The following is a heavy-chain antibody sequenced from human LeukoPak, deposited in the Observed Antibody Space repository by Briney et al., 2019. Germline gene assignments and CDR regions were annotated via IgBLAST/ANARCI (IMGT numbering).Heavy chain of an antibody. CDR3: ARALISVLHWFDP. J-gene: IGHJ5*02. CDR1: GFTFSSYF. CDR2: IKYDGSEK. D-gene: IGHD6-19*01. Sequence: GGSLRLSCAASGFTFSSYFMSWVRQVPGKGLEWVANIKYDGSEKYYLDSVKGRFTISRDNAQNSLYLQMNSLRAEDTAIYYCARALISVLHWFDPWGQGTLVTVSS. V-gene: IGHV3-7*04.